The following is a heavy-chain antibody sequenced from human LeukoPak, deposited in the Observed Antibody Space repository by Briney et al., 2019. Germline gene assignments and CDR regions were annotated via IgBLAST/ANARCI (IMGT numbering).Heavy chain of an antibody. CDR2: ISGSGGST. Sequence: GGSLRLSCAASGFTFSSYSMNWVRQAPGKGLEWVSAISGSGGSTYYADSVKGRFTISRDNSKNTLYLQMNSLRAEDTAVYYCAKGDDVGQWLVSFDYSGQGTLVTVSS. J-gene: IGHJ4*02. CDR3: AKGDDVGQWLVSFDY. D-gene: IGHD6-19*01. CDR1: GFTFSSYS. V-gene: IGHV3-23*01.